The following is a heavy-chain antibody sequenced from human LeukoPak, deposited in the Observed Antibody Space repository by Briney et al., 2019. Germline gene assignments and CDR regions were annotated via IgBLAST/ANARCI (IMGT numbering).Heavy chain of an antibody. CDR3: ARVYNPDYYYYMDV. Sequence: SETLSLTCTVSGGSISINYYYWGWVRQPPGKWLEWIGSIYYSGSTYYNPSLKSRVTISVKTSKNQFPLKLSSVPAADTAVYYCARVYNPDYYYYMDVWGKGTTVTVSS. V-gene: IGHV4-39*06. J-gene: IGHJ6*03. D-gene: IGHD1-14*01. CDR2: IYYSGST. CDR1: GGSISINYYY.